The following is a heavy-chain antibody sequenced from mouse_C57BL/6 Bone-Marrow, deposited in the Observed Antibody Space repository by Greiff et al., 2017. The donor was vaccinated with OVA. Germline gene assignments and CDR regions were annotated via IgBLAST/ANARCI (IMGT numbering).Heavy chain of an antibody. V-gene: IGHV1-61*01. CDR2: IYPSDSET. CDR1: GYTFTSYW. J-gene: IGHJ4*01. D-gene: IGHD2-4*01. Sequence: QVQLQQSGAELVRPGSSVKLSCKASGYTFTSYWMDWVKQRPGQGLEWIGNIYPSDSETHYNQKFKDQATLTVDKSSSTAYMQLSSLTSEDSAVYDCARDEYDYDGEGYYAMGDWGQGTTVTVAS. CDR3: ARDEYDYDGEGYYAMGD.